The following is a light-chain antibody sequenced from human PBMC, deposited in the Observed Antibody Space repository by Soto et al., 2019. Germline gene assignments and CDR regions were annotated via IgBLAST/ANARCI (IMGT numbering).Light chain of an antibody. J-gene: IGKJ1*01. CDR1: QSIGDS. Sequence: DIQMTHSPSTLSASVGDRVTITCRASQSIGDSLAWYQQKPGKAPYLLISDVSSLERGVPSRFSGSGSGTEFTLTISSMQPDDFATFYCQQYNGYSRTFGQGTKVDI. CDR2: DVS. V-gene: IGKV1-5*01. CDR3: QQYNGYSRT.